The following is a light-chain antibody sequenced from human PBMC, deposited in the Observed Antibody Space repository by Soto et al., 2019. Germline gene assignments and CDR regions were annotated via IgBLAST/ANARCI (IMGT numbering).Light chain of an antibody. V-gene: IGKV1-5*03. CDR1: QSINSW. CDR2: KAS. CDR3: QHYNSYPPWT. Sequence: DIQMTQSPSTLSASVGDRVTITCRASQSINSWLAWYQQEPGKAPKLLIYKASSLESGVPSRFXGSGSGTEFPLTISSLQPDDFATYYCQHYNSYPPWTFGQGTKVEIK. J-gene: IGKJ1*01.